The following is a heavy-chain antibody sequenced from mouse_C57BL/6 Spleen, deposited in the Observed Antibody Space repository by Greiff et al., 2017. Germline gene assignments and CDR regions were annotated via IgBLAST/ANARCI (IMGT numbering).Heavy chain of an antibody. CDR3: ARDGELGAWFAY. D-gene: IGHD4-1*01. V-gene: IGHV5-4*01. CDR2: ISDGGSYT. CDR1: GFTFSSYA. Sequence: EVMLVESGGGLVKPGGSLKLSCAASGFTFSSYAMSWVRQTPEKRLEWVATISDGGSYTYYPDNVKGRFTISRDNAKNNLYLQMSHLKSEDTAMYYCARDGELGAWFAYWGQGTLVTVSA. J-gene: IGHJ3*01.